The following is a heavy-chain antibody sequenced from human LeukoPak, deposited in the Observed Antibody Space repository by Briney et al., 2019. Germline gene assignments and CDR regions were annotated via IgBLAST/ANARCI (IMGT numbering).Heavy chain of an antibody. CDR2: IIPILGIA. D-gene: IGHD3-22*01. CDR1: GGTFSSYA. V-gene: IGHV1-69*04. Sequence: ASVKVSCKASGGTFSSYAISWVRQAPGQGLEWMGRIIPILGIANYAQKFQGRVTITADKSTSTAYMELSSLRSEDTAVYYCARDRRGTQYYYDSSVTWDYWGQGTLVTVSS. CDR3: ARDRRGTQYYYDSSVTWDY. J-gene: IGHJ4*02.